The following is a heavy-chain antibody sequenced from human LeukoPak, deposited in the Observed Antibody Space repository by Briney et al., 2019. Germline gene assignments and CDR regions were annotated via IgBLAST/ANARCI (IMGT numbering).Heavy chain of an antibody. CDR1: GFTFSSYA. CDR2: ISGSGGST. CDR3: AKDRGSSTSRYYYGMDV. D-gene: IGHD2-2*01. Sequence: GGSLRLSCAASGFTFSSYAMSWVRQAPGKGQEWVSAISGSGGSTYYADSVKGRFTISRDNSKNTLYLQMNSLRAEDTAVYYCAKDRGSSTSRYYYGMDVWGQGTTVTVSS. J-gene: IGHJ6*02. V-gene: IGHV3-23*01.